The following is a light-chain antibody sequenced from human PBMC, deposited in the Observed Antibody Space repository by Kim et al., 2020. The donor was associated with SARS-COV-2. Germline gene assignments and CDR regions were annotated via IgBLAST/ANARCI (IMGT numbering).Light chain of an antibody. J-gene: IGKJ4*01. V-gene: IGKV1-27*01. CDR1: QDIGNH. CDR2: STS. CDR3: QNYGSALLS. Sequence: DIQMTQSPSSLSASVGDRVTITCRASQDIGNHLAWYLQKPGKGPTLLIYSTSTLRSGVPFRFSGSGSGTDFTLTISSLQPEDVATYYCQNYGSALLSFGGGTKVDIK.